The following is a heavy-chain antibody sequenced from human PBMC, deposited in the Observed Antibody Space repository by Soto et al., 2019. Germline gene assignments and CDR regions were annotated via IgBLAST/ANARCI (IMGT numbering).Heavy chain of an antibody. V-gene: IGHV3-23*01. CDR2: ISGSGGST. CDR3: AKDKTRHVSYPYYIDY. D-gene: IGHD3-16*01. J-gene: IGHJ4*02. Sequence: GGSLRLSCAASGFTFSSYALSWVRQAPGKGLEWISAISGSGGSTYYADSVKGRFTLSRDNSKNTLYLQMNSLRAEDTAVYYCAKDKTRHVSYPYYIDYRGQGTLVTSPQ. CDR1: GFTFSSYA.